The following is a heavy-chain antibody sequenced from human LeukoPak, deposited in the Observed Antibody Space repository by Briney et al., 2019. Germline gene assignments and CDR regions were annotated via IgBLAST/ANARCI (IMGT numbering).Heavy chain of an antibody. V-gene: IGHV3-23*01. D-gene: IGHD3-10*01. CDR3: VGKVTGSGSYYPPDFDY. Sequence: GGSLRLSCAASGFTFSSYAMSWVRQAPGKGLEWVSAISGSGGSTYCADSVKGRFTISRDNSKNTLYLQMNSLRAEDTAVYYCVGKVTGSGSYYPPDFDYWGQGTLVTVSS. CDR1: GFTFSSYA. J-gene: IGHJ4*02. CDR2: ISGSGGST.